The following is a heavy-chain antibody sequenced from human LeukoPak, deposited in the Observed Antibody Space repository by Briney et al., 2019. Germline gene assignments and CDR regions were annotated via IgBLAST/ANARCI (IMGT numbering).Heavy chain of an antibody. Sequence: ASVKVSCRASGYTFSAYYIHWVRQAPGQGLEWMGWINPNTGTTNYAQKLQGRVTMTTDTSTSTAYMELRSLRSDDTAVYYCARLAAAGDYYYYMDVWGKGTTVTVSS. V-gene: IGHV1-18*04. CDR3: ARLAAAGDYYYYMDV. CDR1: GYTFSAYY. J-gene: IGHJ6*03. CDR2: INPNTGTT. D-gene: IGHD6-13*01.